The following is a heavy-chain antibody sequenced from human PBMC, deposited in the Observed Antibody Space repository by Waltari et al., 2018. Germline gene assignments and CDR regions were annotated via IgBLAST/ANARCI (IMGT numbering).Heavy chain of an antibody. D-gene: IGHD2-8*01. CDR2: FNPVRSKT. CDR3: TRDPSHCTNGVCYPDY. V-gene: IGHV3-74*01. J-gene: IGHJ4*02. Sequence: EVQLVESGGGLVQPGGSLRLSCAASGFTFSSYWMHWVRQAPGKGLVWVSRFNPVRSKTRFAESVKGRFTISRDNAKNTVYLQMNSLRADDTAMYYCTRDPSHCTNGVCYPDYWGQGTLVTVSS. CDR1: GFTFSSYW.